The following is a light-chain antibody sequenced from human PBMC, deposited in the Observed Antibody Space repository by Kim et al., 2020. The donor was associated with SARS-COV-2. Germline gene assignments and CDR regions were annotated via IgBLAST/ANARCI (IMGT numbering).Light chain of an antibody. V-gene: IGKV3-11*01. CDR3: QQRSNWYT. CDR2: DAF. Sequence: LSLSQGERATLSCRASQSISSSLAWYQHKPGQAPRLLIYDAFNRATGIPARFSGSGSGTDFTLTISSLEPEDFAVYYCQQRSNWYTFGQGTKLEI. J-gene: IGKJ2*01. CDR1: QSISSS.